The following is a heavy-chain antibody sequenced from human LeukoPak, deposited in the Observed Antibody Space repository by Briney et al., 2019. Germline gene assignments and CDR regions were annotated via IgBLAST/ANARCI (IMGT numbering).Heavy chain of an antibody. V-gene: IGHV4-61*08. CDR2: IYYSGST. Sequence: SETLSLTCSVSGFSINAAAYWSWIRQPPGKGLEWSGYIYYSGSTNYNPSLKSRVAISVDTSKNQFSLKLSSVTAADTAVYYCASLGQEYSSSWLFDYWGQGTLVTVSS. D-gene: IGHD6-13*01. CDR3: ASLGQEYSSSWLFDY. J-gene: IGHJ4*02. CDR1: GFSINAAAY.